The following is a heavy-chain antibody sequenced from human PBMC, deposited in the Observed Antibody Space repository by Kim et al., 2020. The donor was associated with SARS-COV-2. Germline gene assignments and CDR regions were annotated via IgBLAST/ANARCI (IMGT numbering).Heavy chain of an antibody. Sequence: GRITYNADTVKGRFTMPRDNPRNTLYLQMNSPRVEDTAVYYCATQTAINYWGQGTLVTVSS. J-gene: IGHJ4*01. CDR3: ATQTAINY. V-gene: IGHV3-23*01. CDR2: GRIT. D-gene: IGHD5-18*01.